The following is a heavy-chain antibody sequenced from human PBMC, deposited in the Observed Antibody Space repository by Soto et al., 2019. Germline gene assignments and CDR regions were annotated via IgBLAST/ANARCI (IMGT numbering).Heavy chain of an antibody. CDR1: GFTFSDHF. D-gene: IGHD3-10*01. CDR2: IRNKAYSYTT. Sequence: EVQLVESGGGLVQPGGSLRLSCAASGFTFSDHFMDWLRQAPGKGLEWVGRIRNKAYSYTTEYAASVKGRFTISRDDSMNSLYLQMNSLKTEDTAVDYCARGGGWDFDLWGRGTLVTVSS. V-gene: IGHV3-72*01. J-gene: IGHJ2*01. CDR3: ARGGGWDFDL.